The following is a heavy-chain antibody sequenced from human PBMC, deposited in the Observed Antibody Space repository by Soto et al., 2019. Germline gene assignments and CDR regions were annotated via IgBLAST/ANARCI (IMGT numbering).Heavy chain of an antibody. J-gene: IGHJ4*02. Sequence: SETLSLTCSVSGGSISGSYWSWIRRSPGKGLEWLGYVYYTGSTNYSPSLRSRVSISVDTSKNEFSLRLSSVTAADTAVYFCARSVAVPGAHIDYWGQGTQVTVSS. D-gene: IGHD6-19*01. V-gene: IGHV4-59*01. CDR2: VYYTGST. CDR1: GGSISGSY. CDR3: ARSVAVPGAHIDY.